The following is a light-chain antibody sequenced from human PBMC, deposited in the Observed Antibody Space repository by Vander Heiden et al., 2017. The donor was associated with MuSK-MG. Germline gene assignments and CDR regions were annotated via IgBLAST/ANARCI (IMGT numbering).Light chain of an antibody. CDR1: QTISSSY. CDR3: QQYGSSPLFT. CDR2: GAS. Sequence: EIVLTQSPGTLSLSPGERATLSCRASQTISSSYLGWYQQKPGQAPRLLIYGASSRATGVPDRFSGSGSGTDFTLTISRLEPEDFAVYYCQQYGSSPLFTFGHGTKVDIK. V-gene: IGKV3-20*01. J-gene: IGKJ3*01.